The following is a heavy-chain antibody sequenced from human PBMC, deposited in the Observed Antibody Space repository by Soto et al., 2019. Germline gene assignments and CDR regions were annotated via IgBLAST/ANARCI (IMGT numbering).Heavy chain of an antibody. J-gene: IGHJ5*02. V-gene: IGHV4-39*01. CDR3: ASPKIAFYNWFDP. D-gene: IGHD3-3*02. Sequence: SETLSLPCAVSGGSISSSSYYWGWIRQPPGKGLEWIGSIYYSGSTYYNPSLKSRVTISVDTSKNQFSLKLSSVTAADTAVYYCASPKIAFYNWFDPWGQGTLVTVSS. CDR1: GGSISSSSYY. CDR2: IYYSGST.